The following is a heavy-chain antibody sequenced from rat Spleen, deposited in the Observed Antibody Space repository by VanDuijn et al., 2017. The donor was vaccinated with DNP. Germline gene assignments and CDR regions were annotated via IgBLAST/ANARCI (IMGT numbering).Heavy chain of an antibody. D-gene: IGHD1-2*01. J-gene: IGHJ4*01. CDR1: GFSLTSYN. CDR2: IRSGGTT. V-gene: IGHV2-30*01. Sequence: QVHLKESGPGLVQPSQTLSLTCTVSGFSLTSYNVHWVRQPIGKGLEWIGAIRSGGTTEYNSALKSRLSISRDTSKSQVLLKMNSLQTEDTAMYFCARTGDYSSFYVMDAWGQGASVTVSS. CDR3: ARTGDYSSFYVMDA.